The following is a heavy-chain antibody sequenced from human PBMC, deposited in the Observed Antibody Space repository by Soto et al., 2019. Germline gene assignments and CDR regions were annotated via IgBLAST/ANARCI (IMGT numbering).Heavy chain of an antibody. J-gene: IGHJ3*02. CDR2: IIPIFGTA. D-gene: IGHD3-16*01. V-gene: IGHV1-69*13. CDR3: ARDGGLRSAFDI. CDR1: GGTFSGYA. Sequence: GASVKISCKASGGTFSGYAISWVRQAPGQGLEWMGGIIPIFGTANYAQKFQGRVTITADESTSTAYMELSSLRSEDTAVYCCARDGGLRSAFDIWGQGTMVTVSS.